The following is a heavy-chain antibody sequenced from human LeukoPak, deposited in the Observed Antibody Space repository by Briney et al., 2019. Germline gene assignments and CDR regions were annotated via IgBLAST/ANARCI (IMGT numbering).Heavy chain of an antibody. D-gene: IGHD3-10*01. Sequence: GSLRLSCAASGFAVSGNYMSWVRQAPGKGLEWVSVNSDGRTYYADSVKGRFTISRDISKNTLFLQMTSLRAEDTAVYYCAKLKGWYGEGYFDYWGQGTLVTVSS. CDR3: AKLKGWYGEGYFDY. J-gene: IGHJ4*02. CDR2: NSDGRT. V-gene: IGHV3-53*01. CDR1: GFAVSGNY.